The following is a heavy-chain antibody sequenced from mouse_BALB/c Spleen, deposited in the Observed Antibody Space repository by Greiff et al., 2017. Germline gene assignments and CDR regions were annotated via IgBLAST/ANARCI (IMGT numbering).Heavy chain of an antibody. CDR3: ARSGNYQAWFAY. CDR1: GFNIKDTY. D-gene: IGHD2-1*01. Sequence: EVQLQQSGAELVRPGTSVKISCKASGFNIKDTYMHWVKQRPEQGLEWIGRIDPANGNTKYDPKFQGKATITADTSSNTAYLQLSSLTSEDTAVYYCARSGNYQAWFAYWGQGTLVTVSA. V-gene: IGHV14-3*02. J-gene: IGHJ3*01. CDR2: IDPANGNT.